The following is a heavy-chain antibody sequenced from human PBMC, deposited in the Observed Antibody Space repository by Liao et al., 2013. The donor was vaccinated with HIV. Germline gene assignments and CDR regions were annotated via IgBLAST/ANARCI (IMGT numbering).Heavy chain of an antibody. Sequence: QLRLQESGPGLLRPSETLSLICNVSGGSINTAAYYWGWVRQSPGKGLEWIANIFYTGTSFYNPSLNSRVAISLDTSKNRFSLKMTSVTTADTAFYYCATFSPAGLIGPPHLDYWGRGTPRSPSPQ. CDR1: GGSINTAAYY. J-gene: IGHJ4*02. CDR3: ATFSPAGLIGPPHLDY. D-gene: IGHD2/OR15-2a*01. V-gene: IGHV4-39*07. CDR2: IFYTGTS.